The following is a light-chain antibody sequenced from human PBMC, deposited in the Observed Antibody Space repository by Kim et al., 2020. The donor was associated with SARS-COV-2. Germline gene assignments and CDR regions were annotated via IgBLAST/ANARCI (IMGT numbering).Light chain of an antibody. CDR3: QQVNSYPQT. CDR1: QGIASY. CDR2: GAS. J-gene: IGKJ2*01. Sequence: IQLTQSPSSLSASVGDRVTITCRTSQGIASYLAWYQQTPGKAPKLLIYGASILQSGVPSRFSGSGSGTEFTLTISSLQPEDFATYYCQQVNSYPQTFGQGTKLE. V-gene: IGKV1-9*01.